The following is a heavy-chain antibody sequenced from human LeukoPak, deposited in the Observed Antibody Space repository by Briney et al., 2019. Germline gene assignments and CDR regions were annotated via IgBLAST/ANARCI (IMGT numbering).Heavy chain of an antibody. D-gene: IGHD6-13*01. CDR2: IYHSGST. J-gene: IGHJ4*02. CDR3: ARRAITAAAQLDY. CDR1: GGSISSGGYY. Sequence: PSQTLSLTCTVSGGSISSGGYYWSWIRQPPGKGLEWIGYIYHSGSTYYNPSLKSRVTISVDRSKNQFSLKLSSVAAADTAVYYCARRAITAAAQLDYWGQGTLVTVSS. V-gene: IGHV4-30-2*01.